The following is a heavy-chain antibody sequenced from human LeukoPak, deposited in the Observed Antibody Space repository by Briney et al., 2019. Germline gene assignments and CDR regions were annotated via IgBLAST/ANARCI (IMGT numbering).Heavy chain of an antibody. Sequence: GGSLRLSCAASGFTFSSYAMSWVRQAPGKGLEWVSVISGSGGSTDYADSVKGRFTISRDNSRNTLYLQMNSLRAEDTAVYYCAKGFVSVAGTFDYWGQGTLVTVSS. V-gene: IGHV3-23*01. J-gene: IGHJ4*02. D-gene: IGHD6-19*01. CDR2: ISGSGGST. CDR1: GFTFSSYA. CDR3: AKGFVSVAGTFDY.